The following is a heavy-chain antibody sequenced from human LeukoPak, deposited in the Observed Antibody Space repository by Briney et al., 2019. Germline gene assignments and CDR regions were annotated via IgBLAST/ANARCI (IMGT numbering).Heavy chain of an antibody. V-gene: IGHV4-39*01. J-gene: IGHJ4*02. CDR3: ARQGCSSTGCPFDY. Sequence: PSETLSLTCTVSGGSIISSDYHWGWVRQPPGKGLEWIGTISYSGNTDYNPSLRSRVTISVDTSNNQFSLRLGSVTAADTAVYYCARQGCSSTGCPFDYWGQGTLVTVSS. CDR1: GGSIISSDYH. CDR2: ISYSGNT. D-gene: IGHD2-2*01.